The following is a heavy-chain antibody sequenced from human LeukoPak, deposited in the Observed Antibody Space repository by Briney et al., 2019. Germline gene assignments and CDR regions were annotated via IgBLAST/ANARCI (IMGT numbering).Heavy chain of an antibody. V-gene: IGHV3-20*04. CDR3: ARDSFSGSSLDY. CDR2: INWDGGSA. J-gene: IGHJ4*02. Sequence: GGSLRLSCAASGFTFDEYGMSWVRQAPGKGLEWVSSINWDGGSAAYADSVQGRFTISRDNAKNSLHLQMKSLRAEDTALYYCARDSFSGSSLDYWGQGTLVTVSS. D-gene: IGHD1-26*01. CDR1: GFTFDEYG.